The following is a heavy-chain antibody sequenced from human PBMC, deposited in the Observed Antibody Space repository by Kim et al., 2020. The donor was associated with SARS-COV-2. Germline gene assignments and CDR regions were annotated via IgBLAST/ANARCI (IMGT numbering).Heavy chain of an antibody. CDR3: APEGHSRTQARYYYYMDV. CDR2: ISSSSSYI. Sequence: GGSLRLSCAASGFTFSSYSMNWVRQAPGKGLEWVSSISSSSSYIYYADSVKGRFTISRDNAKNSLYLQMNSLRAEDTAVYYCAPEGHSRTQARYYYYMDVWGQGTTVTVSS. CDR1: GFTFSSYS. D-gene: IGHD3-3*02. J-gene: IGHJ6*03. V-gene: IGHV3-21*01.